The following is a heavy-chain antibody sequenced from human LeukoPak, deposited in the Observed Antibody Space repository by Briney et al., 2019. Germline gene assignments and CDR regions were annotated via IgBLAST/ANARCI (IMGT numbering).Heavy chain of an antibody. CDR3: ARRSDYYGSGSYSYDY. CDR1: GYSFTSYW. Sequence: GESLKISCRGSGYSFTSYWIGWVRQMLGKGLEWMGIIYPGDSDTRYSPSFQGQVTISADKSISTAYLQWSSLKASDTAMYYCARRSDYYGSGSYSYDYWGQGTLVTVSS. V-gene: IGHV5-51*01. D-gene: IGHD3-10*01. J-gene: IGHJ4*02. CDR2: IYPGDSDT.